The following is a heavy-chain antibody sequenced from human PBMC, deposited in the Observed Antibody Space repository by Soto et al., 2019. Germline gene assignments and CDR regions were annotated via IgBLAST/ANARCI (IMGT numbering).Heavy chain of an antibody. V-gene: IGHV4-4*07. CDR1: GGSISSYY. CDR3: ARALSSAAGLYFDF. CDR2: IHTTDGT. J-gene: IGHJ4*02. D-gene: IGHD6-13*01. Sequence: SETLSLTCTVSGGSISSYYWSWIRQPAGKGMEWIGRIHTTDGTNYNPSLKSRVTMSIDTSNNHFPLKLNSLTAADTAVYYCARALSSAAGLYFDFWGQGTLVTVSS.